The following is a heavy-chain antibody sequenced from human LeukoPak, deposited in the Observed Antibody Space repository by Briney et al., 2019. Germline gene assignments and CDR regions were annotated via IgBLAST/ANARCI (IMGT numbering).Heavy chain of an antibody. CDR1: GDSVSSNSAA. J-gene: IGHJ4*02. CDR3: ARGYQRKAAAKQFDY. D-gene: IGHD6-13*01. V-gene: IGHV6-1*01. CDR2: TYYRSKWYN. Sequence: SQTLSLTCAISGDSVSSNSAAWNWIRQSPSRGLEWLGRTYYRSKWYNDYAESVKSRITINPDTSKNQFSLQLNSVTPEDTAVYYCARGYQRKAAAKQFDYWGQGTLVTVSS.